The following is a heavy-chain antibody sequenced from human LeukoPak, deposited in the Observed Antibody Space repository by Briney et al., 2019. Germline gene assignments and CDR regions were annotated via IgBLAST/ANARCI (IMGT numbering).Heavy chain of an antibody. D-gene: IGHD3-16*01. CDR3: ATSMGGGNVDY. V-gene: IGHV3-23*01. J-gene: IGHJ4*02. CDR1: GFTFSGSA. Sequence: GGSLRLSCAASGFTFSGSAMHWVRQAPGKGLEWVSGITATGSRTYYADSVKGRFTISRDSSKNTLYLQLNSLGVDDTAVYYCATSMGGGNVDYWGQGTLVTVSS. CDR2: ITATGSRT.